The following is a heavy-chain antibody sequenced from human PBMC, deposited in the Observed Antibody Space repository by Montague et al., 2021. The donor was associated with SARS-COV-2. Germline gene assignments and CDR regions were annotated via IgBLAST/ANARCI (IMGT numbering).Heavy chain of an antibody. Sequence: YNPSLQSRVTISVDTSKNQFSLKLSSVTAADTAVYYCARHPGAPYDDVTGTYRPGNDYWGQGTRVTVSS. V-gene: IGHV4-39*01. CDR3: ARHPGAPYDDVTGTYRPGNDY. J-gene: IGHJ4*02. D-gene: IGHD3-9*01.